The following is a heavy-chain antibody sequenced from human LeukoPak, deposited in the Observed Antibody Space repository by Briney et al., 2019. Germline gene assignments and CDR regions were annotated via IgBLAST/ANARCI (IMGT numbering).Heavy chain of an antibody. CDR2: INHSGST. J-gene: IGHJ4*02. V-gene: IGHV4-34*01. CDR3: ARGMYYYDSSGYVIFDY. Sequence: SETLSLTCAVYGGSFSGYYWSWIRQPPGKGLEWIGEINHSGSTNYNPSLKSRVTMSVDTSKNQFSLKLSSVTAADTAVYYCARGMYYYDSSGYVIFDYWGQGTLVTVSS. D-gene: IGHD3-22*01. CDR1: GGSFSGYY.